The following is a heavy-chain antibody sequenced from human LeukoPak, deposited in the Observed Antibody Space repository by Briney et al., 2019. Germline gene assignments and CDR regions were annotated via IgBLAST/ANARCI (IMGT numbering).Heavy chain of an antibody. Sequence: PGGSLRLSCAASGFTFSNYAIHWVRQAPAKGLEWVAFIRFDGSNKYYADSVRGRSAISRDNSKSTVYLQMNSLGVEDTAVYYCARDRCSSTNCYFDYWGQGTLVTVSS. CDR2: IRFDGSNK. V-gene: IGHV3-30*02. CDR3: ARDRCSSTNCYFDY. J-gene: IGHJ4*02. D-gene: IGHD2-2*01. CDR1: GFTFSNYA.